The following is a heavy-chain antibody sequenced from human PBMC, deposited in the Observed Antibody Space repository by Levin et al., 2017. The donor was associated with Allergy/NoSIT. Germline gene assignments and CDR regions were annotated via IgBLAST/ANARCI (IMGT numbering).Heavy chain of an antibody. CDR1: GGSFSGYY. Sequence: SETLSLTCAVYGGSFSGYYWSWIRQPPGKGLEWIGEINHSGSTNYNPSLKSRVTISVDTSKNQFSLKLSSVTAADTAVYYCARGVWGYCSGGSCLWGQGTLVTVSS. CDR3: ARGVWGYCSGGSCL. J-gene: IGHJ4*02. V-gene: IGHV4-34*01. CDR2: INHSGST. D-gene: IGHD2-15*01.